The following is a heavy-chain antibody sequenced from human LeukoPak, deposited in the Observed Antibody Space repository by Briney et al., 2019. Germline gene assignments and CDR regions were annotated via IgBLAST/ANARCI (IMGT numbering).Heavy chain of an antibody. Sequence: GASVKVSCKASGYTFTRYYMHWVRQAPGQGLEWMGIISPSGANTAYAQKFQGRVTMTSDTSTSTVYMELSSLRSEDTAVHYCARNGEGGSYPSTYWGQGTLVIVSS. V-gene: IGHV1-46*01. CDR3: ARNGEGGSYPSTY. J-gene: IGHJ4*02. D-gene: IGHD1-26*01. CDR2: ISPSGANT. CDR1: GYTFTRYY.